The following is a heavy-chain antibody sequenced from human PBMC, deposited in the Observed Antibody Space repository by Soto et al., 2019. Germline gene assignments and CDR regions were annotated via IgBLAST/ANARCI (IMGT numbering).Heavy chain of an antibody. CDR3: TTASQWR. D-gene: IGHD6-19*01. V-gene: IGHV3-15*07. J-gene: IGHJ4*02. CDR1: GFTFNNAW. Sequence: EVQLVESGGGLVKPGGSLRLSCAASGFTFNNAWMNWVRQAPRKGLEWVGRIKSTTDGGTTDYAAPVKGRFTISRDDSKNTLYLQMNSLKTEDTAVYYCTTASQWRWGQGNLVTVSS. CDR2: IKSTTDGGTT.